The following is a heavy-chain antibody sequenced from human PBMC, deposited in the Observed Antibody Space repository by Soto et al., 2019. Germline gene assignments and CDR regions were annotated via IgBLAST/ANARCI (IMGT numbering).Heavy chain of an antibody. CDR3: ATTYGSPYYYGMDV. V-gene: IGHV1-2*04. CDR2: INPDSGGT. Sequence: ASVKVSCKASGYTFTGYYMHWVRQAPGQGLEGMGWINPDSGGTNYAQNFQGWVTITADESTSTSYMELSSLRSEDTAVYYWATTYGSPYYYGMDVWGQGTTVTVSS. D-gene: IGHD3-10*01. CDR1: GYTFTGYY. J-gene: IGHJ6*02.